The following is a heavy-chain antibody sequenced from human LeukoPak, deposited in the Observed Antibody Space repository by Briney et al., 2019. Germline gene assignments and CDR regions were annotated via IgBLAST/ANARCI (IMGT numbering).Heavy chain of an antibody. CDR1: GGSISSSSYY. CDR3: ARALWFGELLRIAFDY. CDR2: IYYSGST. Sequence: PSETLSLTCTVSGGSISSSSYYWGWIRQPPGKGLEWIGSIYYSGSTHYNPSLKSRVTISVDTSKNQFSLRLSSVTAADTAVYYCARALWFGELLRIAFDYWGQGTLVTVSS. V-gene: IGHV4-39*07. J-gene: IGHJ4*02. D-gene: IGHD3-10*01.